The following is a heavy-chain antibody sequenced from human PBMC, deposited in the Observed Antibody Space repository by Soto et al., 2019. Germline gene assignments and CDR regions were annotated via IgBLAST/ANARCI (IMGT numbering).Heavy chain of an antibody. CDR2: IYTSGST. Sequence: PSETLSLTCTVSGGSISSYYCSWIRQPAWKGLEWIGRIYTSGSTNYNPSLKSRVTMSVDTSKNQFSLKLSSVNAADTAVYYCASKGSTTIDYCGQGNLVTVSS. J-gene: IGHJ4*02. CDR3: ASKGSTTIDY. CDR1: GGSISSYY. D-gene: IGHD2-2*01. V-gene: IGHV4-4*07.